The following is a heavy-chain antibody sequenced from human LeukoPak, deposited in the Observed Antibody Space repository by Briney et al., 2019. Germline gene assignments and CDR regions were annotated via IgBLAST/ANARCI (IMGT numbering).Heavy chain of an antibody. Sequence: GGSLRLSCAASGFTFSSYSMNWVRQAPGKGLEWVSSISSSSSYIYYADSVKGRFTISRDNAKNSLYLQMNSLRAEDTAVYHCARLGYCSSTSCYQYYFDYWGQGTLVTVSS. D-gene: IGHD2-2*01. CDR3: ARLGYCSSTSCYQYYFDY. V-gene: IGHV3-21*01. CDR2: ISSSSSYI. CDR1: GFTFSSYS. J-gene: IGHJ4*02.